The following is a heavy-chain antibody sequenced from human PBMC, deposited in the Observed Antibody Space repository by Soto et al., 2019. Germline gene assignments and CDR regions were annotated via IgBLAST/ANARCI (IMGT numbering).Heavy chain of an antibody. CDR3: ARGIEGWYQGRYYYGMDV. CDR1: GGSVSSGSYY. Sequence: QVQLQESGPGLVKPSETLSLTCTVSGGSVSSGSYYWSWIRQPPGKGLEWIGYIYYSGSTNYNPSLQSRVTMSVDTSKNQFSRKLSSVTAADTAVYYCARGIEGWYQGRYYYGMDVWGQGTTVTVSS. CDR2: IYYSGST. V-gene: IGHV4-61*01. D-gene: IGHD6-19*01. J-gene: IGHJ6*02.